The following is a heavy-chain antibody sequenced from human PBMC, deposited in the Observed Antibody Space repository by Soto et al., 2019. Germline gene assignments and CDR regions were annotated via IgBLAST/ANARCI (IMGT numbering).Heavy chain of an antibody. CDR3: ARVAPGWSVADT. CDR2: LNGGGGTT. D-gene: IGHD6-19*01. V-gene: IGHV3-23*01. Sequence: GGSLRLSCAASGFTFSSYAMSWVRQAPGKGLEWVSDLNGGGGTTYYADSAKGRFTISRDNSKNTLYLQMNSLRVEDTAVYFCARVAPGWSVADTWGQGTLVTVSS. J-gene: IGHJ5*02. CDR1: GFTFSSYA.